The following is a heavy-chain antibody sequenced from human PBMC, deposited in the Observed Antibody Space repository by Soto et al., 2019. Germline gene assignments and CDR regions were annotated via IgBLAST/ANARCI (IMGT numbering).Heavy chain of an antibody. CDR2: IVPLFGTT. Sequence: QVQLVQSGAEVKTPGSSVKVSCKSAGGNFTSYAISWVRHAPGQGLEVMGGIVPLFGTTNYAHKFRGGVTVTADESTRTVYMEMSSLRSEDTAVYYCAKASGRSWYNWFDPWGQVNLVTVST. CDR3: AKASGRSWYNWFDP. J-gene: IGHJ5*02. D-gene: IGHD6-13*01. V-gene: IGHV1-69*01. CDR1: GGNFTSYA.